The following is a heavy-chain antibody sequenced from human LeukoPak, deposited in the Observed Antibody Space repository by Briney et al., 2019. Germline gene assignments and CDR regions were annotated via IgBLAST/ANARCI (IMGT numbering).Heavy chain of an antibody. V-gene: IGHV4-30-2*01. D-gene: IGHD3-16*01. J-gene: IGHJ6*02. CDR1: GGSISSGGYS. CDR3: ARLYPGGNYYSGVDV. Sequence: SETLSLTCAVSGGSISSGGYSWSWIRQPPGKGLEWIGYIYHSGSTYYNPSLKSRVTISVDRSKNQFSLRLNSVTPGDTAVYYCARLYPGGNYYSGVDVWGQGTTVTVSS. CDR2: IYHSGST.